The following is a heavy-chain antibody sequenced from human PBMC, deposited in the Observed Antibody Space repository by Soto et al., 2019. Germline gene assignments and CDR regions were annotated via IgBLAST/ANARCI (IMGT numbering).Heavy chain of an antibody. J-gene: IGHJ3*02. CDR3: ARRRIAAAGTRAFAI. V-gene: IGHV1-69*01. Sequence: QVQLVQSGAEVKKPGSSVKVSCKASGGTFSSYAISWVRQAPGQGLEWMGGIIPIFGTATYAQKFQGRVTITADEFRSTAYMEVSSLRSEDTAVYYCARRRIAAAGTRAFAIWGQGTMVTVSS. CDR1: GGTFSSYA. D-gene: IGHD6-13*01. CDR2: IIPIFGTA.